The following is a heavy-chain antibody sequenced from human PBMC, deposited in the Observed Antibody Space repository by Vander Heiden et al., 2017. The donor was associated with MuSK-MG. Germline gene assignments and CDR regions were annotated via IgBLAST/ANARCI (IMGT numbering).Heavy chain of an antibody. V-gene: IGHV4-59*01. J-gene: IGHJ5*02. D-gene: IGHD3-3*01. Sequence: QVQLQEPGPGLVKPSETLSLTCTVSGGPISSYYWSWIRQPPGKGLEWIGYIYYSGSTNYKPSRKRRVTISVDTSKNQFSLKMSSVTAADTAVDYCARNYDVGSGDYTGWFDPWGQGTMVTVSS. CDR2: IYYSGST. CDR3: ARNYDVGSGDYTGWFDP. CDR1: GGPISSYY.